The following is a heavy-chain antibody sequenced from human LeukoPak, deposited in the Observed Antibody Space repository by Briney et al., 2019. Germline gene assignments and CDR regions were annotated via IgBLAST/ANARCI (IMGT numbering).Heavy chain of an antibody. Sequence: PGGSLRLSCAASGFTFSSYWMSWVRQAPGKGLGWVANIKQDGSEKYYVDSVKGRFTISRDNAKNSLYLQMNSLRAEDTAVYYCARTAGIQLWSPFDYWGQGTLVTVSS. CDR3: ARTAGIQLWSPFDY. V-gene: IGHV3-7*01. CDR1: GFTFSSYW. CDR2: IKQDGSEK. J-gene: IGHJ4*02. D-gene: IGHD5-18*01.